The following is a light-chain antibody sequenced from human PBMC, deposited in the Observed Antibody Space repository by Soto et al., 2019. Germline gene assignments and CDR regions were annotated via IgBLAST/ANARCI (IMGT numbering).Light chain of an antibody. CDR3: CSYAGSYTYV. CDR1: SSDVGGYDY. J-gene: IGLJ1*01. V-gene: IGLV2-11*01. Sequence: QSVLTQPRSVSGSPGQSVTISCNGTSSDVGGYDYVSWYQQHPGKAPQLMIYDVSERPSGVPDRFSGSKSGNTASLTISGLQAEDEADYYCCSYAGSYTYVFGTGTKVTVL. CDR2: DVS.